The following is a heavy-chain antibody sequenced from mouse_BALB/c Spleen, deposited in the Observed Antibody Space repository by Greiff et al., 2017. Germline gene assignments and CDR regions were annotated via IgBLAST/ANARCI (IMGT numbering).Heavy chain of an antibody. D-gene: IGHD2-14*01. J-gene: IGHJ3*01. CDR3: ARGYYRYDDGFAY. V-gene: IGHV5-4*02. Sequence: DVMLVESGGGLVKPGGSLKLSCAASGFTFSDYYMYWVRQTPEKRLEWVATISDGGSYTYYPDSVKGRFTISRDNAKNNLYLQMSSLKSEDTAMYYCARGYYRYDDGFAYWGQGTLVTVSA. CDR1: GFTFSDYY. CDR2: ISDGGSYT.